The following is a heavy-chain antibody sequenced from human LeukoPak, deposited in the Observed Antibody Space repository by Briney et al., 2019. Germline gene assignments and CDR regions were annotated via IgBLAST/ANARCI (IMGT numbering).Heavy chain of an antibody. Sequence: ASVKVSCKASGYTFTSYYMHWVRQAPGQGLEWMGIINPSGGSTSYAQKFQGRVTMTRDTSTSTVYMELSSLRSEDTAAYYCARGGGRLLWFGELNWFDPWGQGTLVTVSS. CDR1: GYTFTSYY. CDR3: ARGGGRLLWFGELNWFDP. D-gene: IGHD3-10*01. J-gene: IGHJ5*02. CDR2: INPSGGST. V-gene: IGHV1-46*01.